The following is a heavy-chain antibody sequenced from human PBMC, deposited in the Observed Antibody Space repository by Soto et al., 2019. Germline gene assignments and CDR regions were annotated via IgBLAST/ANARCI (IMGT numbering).Heavy chain of an antibody. V-gene: IGHV3-30*18. Sequence: PGGSLRLSCAASGFTFSSFGMHWVHQAPGKGLEWVAVISYDGSKTYYGDSVKGRFTISRDNSKNTLYLQMDSLRAEDTALYYCAKRIFSYDSSGLGIQNWGQGTLVTVSS. CDR2: ISYDGSKT. J-gene: IGHJ4*02. CDR1: GFTFSSFG. CDR3: AKRIFSYDSSGLGIQN. D-gene: IGHD3-22*01.